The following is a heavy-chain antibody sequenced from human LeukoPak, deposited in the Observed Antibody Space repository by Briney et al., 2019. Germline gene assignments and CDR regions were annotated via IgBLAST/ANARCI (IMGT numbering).Heavy chain of an antibody. CDR3: VSGYSDYADYYNYYMGV. J-gene: IGHJ6*03. V-gene: IGHV1-2*02. CDR2: INPNSGGT. D-gene: IGHD4-11*01. Sequence: GASVNVSCKASGYRFTGYYMHWVRQAPGQGLEWMGWINPNSGGTNYAQKFRGRVTMTRDTSITTVYLQLSRLKSDDTAVYYCVSGYSDYADYYNYYMGVWGKGTTLTVSS. CDR1: GYRFTGYY.